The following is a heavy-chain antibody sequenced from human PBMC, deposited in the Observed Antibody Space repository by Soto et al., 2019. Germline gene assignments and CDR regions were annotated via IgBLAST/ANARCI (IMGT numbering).Heavy chain of an antibody. CDR1: GFSFSASY. J-gene: IGHJ6*02. Sequence: GGSLRLSCAASGFSFSASYMSWIRQAPGKGLEWLSYISASADTIYYADSVKGRFTISRDNARSSLYLQMNNLSAEDTAVYYCAGGSTYGTHYYYYPVDVWGQGTTVTVSS. CDR2: ISASADTI. V-gene: IGHV3-11*01. CDR3: AGGSTYGTHYYYYPVDV. D-gene: IGHD5-18*01.